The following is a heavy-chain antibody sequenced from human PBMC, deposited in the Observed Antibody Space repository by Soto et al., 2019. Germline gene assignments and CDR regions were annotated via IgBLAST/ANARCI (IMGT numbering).Heavy chain of an antibody. D-gene: IGHD2-15*01. V-gene: IGHV1-18*01. CDR1: GYTFTSYG. J-gene: IGHJ4*02. CDR3: ARDCSGATCSFNY. Sequence: QVQLVQSGADVKKPGASVKVSCKTSGYTFTSYGTSWVRQVPGQGLEWMGWISAYSGNINYAQKFQDRVTMTTDTSTGTAYMELRSLRSDDTAVYYCARDCSGATCSFNYWGQGTLVTVSS. CDR2: ISAYSGNI.